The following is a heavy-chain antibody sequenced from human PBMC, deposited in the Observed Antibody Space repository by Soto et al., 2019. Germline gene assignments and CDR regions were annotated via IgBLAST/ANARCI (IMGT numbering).Heavy chain of an antibody. V-gene: IGHV4-39*01. J-gene: IGHJ5*02. CDR2: IYYSGST. Sequence: SETLSLTCAVSGGSISSSSYYWGWIRQPPGKGLEWIGSIYYSGSTYYNPSLKSRVTISVDTSKNQFSLKLSSVTAADTAVYYCASLTYYYDSSGLDPWGQGTLVTVSS. D-gene: IGHD3-22*01. CDR3: ASLTYYYDSSGLDP. CDR1: GGSISSSSYY.